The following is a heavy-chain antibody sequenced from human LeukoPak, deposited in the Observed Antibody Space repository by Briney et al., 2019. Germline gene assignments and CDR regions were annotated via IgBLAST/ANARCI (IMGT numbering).Heavy chain of an antibody. V-gene: IGHV3-74*01. CDR1: GFTFSRYW. CDR3: ATGNYYDSRGYYTFEH. CDR2: INGDGSTT. J-gene: IGHJ4*02. Sequence: PGGSLRLSCAASGFTFSRYWMHWVRQAPGKGLVWVSRINGDGSTTSYADSVKGGFTISRDNAKNTLYLQMNSLRAEDTAVYYCATGNYYDSRGYYTFEHWGQGTLVTVSS. D-gene: IGHD3-22*01.